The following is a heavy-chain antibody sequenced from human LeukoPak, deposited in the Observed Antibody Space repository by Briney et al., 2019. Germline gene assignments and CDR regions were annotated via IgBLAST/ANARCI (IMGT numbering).Heavy chain of an antibody. CDR3: AKVQWLQPYDAFDF. CDR1: GFTFSTYA. CDR2: IIGSGDST. Sequence: GGSLRLFCAASGFTFSTYAMSWVRQAPGKELEWVSTIIGSGDSTYYTDSVKGRFTISRDNSKNTLYLQLNSLRAEDTAVYYCAKVQWLQPYDAFDFWGQGTMVTVSS. V-gene: IGHV3-23*01. D-gene: IGHD6-19*01. J-gene: IGHJ3*01.